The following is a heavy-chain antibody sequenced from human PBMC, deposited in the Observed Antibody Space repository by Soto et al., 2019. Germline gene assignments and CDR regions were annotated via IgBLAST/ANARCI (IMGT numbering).Heavy chain of an antibody. J-gene: IGHJ6*02. CDR3: ARDPIHLRLCKYSFTGMDV. CDR1: GGTFSDFA. V-gene: IGHV1-69*06. D-gene: IGHD3-3*01. Sequence: QVQLVQSGAEMRKPGSSLRVSCKASGGTFSDFAFSWVRQAPGQGLEWMGGIVPRFGSPNYAQKFGGRVTISADTSTSTVYMEVSSLRFDYTAVYFCARDPIHLRLCKYSFTGMDVWGQGTTITVSS. CDR2: IVPRFGSP.